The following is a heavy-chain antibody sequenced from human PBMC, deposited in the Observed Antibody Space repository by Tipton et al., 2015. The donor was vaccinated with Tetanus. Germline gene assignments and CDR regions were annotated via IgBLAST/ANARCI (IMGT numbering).Heavy chain of an antibody. D-gene: IGHD6-19*01. CDR2: INHSGST. CDR1: GGSFSGYY. J-gene: IGHJ6*02. CDR3: ARGSGLYSSGWYGGRDYGMDV. Sequence: TLSLTCAVYGGSFSGYYWSWIRQPPGKGLEWIGEINHSGSTNYNPSLKSLVTISVDTSKNQFSLKLSSVTAADTAVYYCARGSGLYSSGWYGGRDYGMDVWGQGTTVTVSS. V-gene: IGHV4-34*01.